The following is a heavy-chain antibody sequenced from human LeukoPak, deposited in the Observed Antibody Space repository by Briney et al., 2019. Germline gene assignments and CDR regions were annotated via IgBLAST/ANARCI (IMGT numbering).Heavy chain of an antibody. J-gene: IGHJ4*02. CDR2: ISYDGKKT. D-gene: IGHD5-18*01. CDR3: ARRVVTSMVLVY. Sequence: GGSLRLSCEASGFTFSHIALHWVRQAPGKGLEWVAVISYDGKKTYYEDSVKGRFTISRDNAKNSLYLQMNSLGAEDTTVYYCARRVVTSMVLVYCGQGTLVTVSS. CDR1: GFTFSHIA. V-gene: IGHV3-30*04.